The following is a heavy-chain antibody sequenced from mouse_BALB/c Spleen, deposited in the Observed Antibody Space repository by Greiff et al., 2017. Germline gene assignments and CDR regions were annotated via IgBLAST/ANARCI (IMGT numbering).Heavy chain of an antibody. CDR3: ARGGGNYAMDY. Sequence: QVQLQQPGAELVKPGALVKISCKASGYTFTSYDINWVKQRPGQGLEWIGWIYPGDGSTKYNEKFKGQATLTADKSSSTAYMQLSSLTSENSAVYFGARGGGNYAMDYWGQGTSVTVSS. CDR1: GYTFTSYD. V-gene: IGHV1S56*01. CDR2: IYPGDGST. J-gene: IGHJ4*01.